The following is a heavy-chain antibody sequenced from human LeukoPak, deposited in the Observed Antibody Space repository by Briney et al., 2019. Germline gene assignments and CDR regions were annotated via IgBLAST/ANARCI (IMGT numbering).Heavy chain of an antibody. J-gene: IGHJ4*02. CDR2: IYYSGST. D-gene: IGHD1/OR15-1a*01. CDR3: ARGRRRPNMPY. V-gene: IGHV4-30-4*08. Sequence: PSETLSLTCTVSGGSISSGDYYWSWIRQPPGRGLEWIGYIYYSGSTYYNPSLKSRVTISVDTSKNQFSLKLSSVTAADTAVYYCARGRRRPNMPYWGQGTLVTVSS. CDR1: GGSISSGDYY.